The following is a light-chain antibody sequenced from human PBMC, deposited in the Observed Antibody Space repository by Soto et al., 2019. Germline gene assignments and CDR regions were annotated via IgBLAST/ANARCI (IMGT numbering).Light chain of an antibody. CDR1: QAIRTA. CDR3: LLDFRYFWA. V-gene: IGKV1-6*01. CDR2: AAS. J-gene: IGKJ1*01. Sequence: AIRMTQSPSSFSASTGDRVTITCRASQAIRTALGWYQQKPGKVPKLLIYAASILQSGVPSRFSGSGSGTDFTLTISSLQPEDFATYYCLLDFRYFWAFGQGTKVDIK.